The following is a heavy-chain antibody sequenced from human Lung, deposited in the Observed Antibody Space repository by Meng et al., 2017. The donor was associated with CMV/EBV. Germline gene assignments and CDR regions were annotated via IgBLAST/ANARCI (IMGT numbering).Heavy chain of an antibody. CDR3: ARDIRGSDYYYGMDV. J-gene: IGHJ6*02. CDR1: EFTFSSYR. CDR2: ISSTSAYI. V-gene: IGHV3-21*01. Sequence: GESLKISCAAFEFTFSSYRMNWVRQAPGKGLEWVSFISSTSAYIDYADSVKGRFTISRDNARNSLFLQMNGLRAEDTAVYYCARDIRGSDYYYGMDVWGQGTTVTVSS. D-gene: IGHD3-10*01.